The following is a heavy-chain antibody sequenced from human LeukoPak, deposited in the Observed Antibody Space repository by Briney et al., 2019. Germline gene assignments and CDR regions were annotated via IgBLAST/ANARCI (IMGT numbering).Heavy chain of an antibody. J-gene: IGHJ4*02. D-gene: IGHD1/OR15-1a*01. Sequence: SQTLSLTCTVSGGSISSGSYYWSWLRQPAGKGLEWIGRIYTSGSTNYNPSLKSRVTISVDTSKNQFSLKLSSVTAADTAVYYCAREEQLTFDYWGQGTLVTVSS. CDR3: AREEQLTFDY. CDR2: IYTSGST. CDR1: GGSISSGSYY. V-gene: IGHV4-61*02.